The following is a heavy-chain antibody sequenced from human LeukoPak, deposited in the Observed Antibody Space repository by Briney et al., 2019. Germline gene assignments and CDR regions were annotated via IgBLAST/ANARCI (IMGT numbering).Heavy chain of an antibody. V-gene: IGHV1-69*04. CDR2: IIPIFGIA. CDR3: ARDNWNYGGWFDP. J-gene: IGHJ5*02. Sequence: SVKVSCKASGGTFSSYAISWVRQAPGQGLEWMGRIIPIFGIANYAQKFQGRVTITADKSTSTAYMELGSLRSEDTAVYYCARDNWNYGGWFDPWGQGTLVTVSS. CDR1: GGTFSSYA. D-gene: IGHD1-7*01.